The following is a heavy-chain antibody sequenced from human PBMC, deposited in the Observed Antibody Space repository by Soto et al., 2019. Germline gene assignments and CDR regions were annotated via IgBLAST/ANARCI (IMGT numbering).Heavy chain of an antibody. CDR2: ISAYNGNT. D-gene: IGHD6-13*01. Sequence: ASVKVSCKASGYTFTSYGISWVRQAPGQGLEWMGWISAYNGNTNYAQKLQGRVTMTTDTSTSTAYMELRSLRSDDTAVYYCARDLGIAAAGRPPALLGYWGQGTLVTRLL. CDR3: ARDLGIAAAGRPPALLGY. J-gene: IGHJ4*02. V-gene: IGHV1-18*04. CDR1: GYTFTSYG.